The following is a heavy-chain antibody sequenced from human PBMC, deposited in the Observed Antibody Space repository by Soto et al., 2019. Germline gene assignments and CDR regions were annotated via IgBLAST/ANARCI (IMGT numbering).Heavy chain of an antibody. CDR1: GGSISSFY. D-gene: IGHD4-4*01. CDR3: ARGLCNSAWYFDL. V-gene: IGHV4-59*01. J-gene: IGHJ2*01. CDR2: IHYSGNT. Sequence: QVQLQESGPGLVKPSETLSLTCTVSGGSISSFYWIWIRQPPGKGLEWIGYIHYSGNTNSNPSLKSRVTISVDTSKNQFSLKLSSVTAADTAVYYCARGLCNSAWYFDLWGRGTLVTVSS.